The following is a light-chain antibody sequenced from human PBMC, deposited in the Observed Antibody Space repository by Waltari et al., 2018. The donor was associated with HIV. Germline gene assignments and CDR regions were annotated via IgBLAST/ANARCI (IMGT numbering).Light chain of an antibody. CDR1: SPNTGGNT. CDR2: SVN. V-gene: IGLV1-44*01. J-gene: IGLJ2*01. Sequence: QSVLTQPPSASGTPGQRVTISCSGTSPNTGGNTVNWYPQLPGTAPKLSICSVNRRPAGVPDRVSGSKSGTAAARAISGLQSEDEAEYYCAAWDDSLNGPVVFGGGTKLTVL. CDR3: AAWDDSLNGPVV.